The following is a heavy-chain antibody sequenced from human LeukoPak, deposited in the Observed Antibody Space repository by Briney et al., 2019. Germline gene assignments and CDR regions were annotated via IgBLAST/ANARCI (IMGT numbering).Heavy chain of an antibody. CDR1: GFTFSDYY. CDR2: ISSSGSTI. CDR3: ARDCSSTSCLKHYYYYYGMDV. Sequence: GGSLRLSCAASGFTFSDYYMSWIRQAPGKGLEWVSYISSSGSTIYYADSVKGRFTISRDNAKNSLYLQMNSLRAEDTAVYYCARDCSSTSCLKHYYYYYGMDVWGQGTTVTVSS. V-gene: IGHV3-11*04. J-gene: IGHJ6*02. D-gene: IGHD2-2*01.